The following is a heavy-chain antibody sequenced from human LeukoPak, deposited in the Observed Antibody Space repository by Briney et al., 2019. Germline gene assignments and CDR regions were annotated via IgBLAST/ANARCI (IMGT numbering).Heavy chain of an antibody. J-gene: IGHJ5*02. CDR3: ARSVLFRYWFDP. Sequence: SSETLSLTCAVSGGSISSGGYSWSWIRQPPRKGLEWIGYIYHSGSTYYNPSLKSRVTISVDRSKNQFSLKLSSVTAADTAVYYCARSVLFRYWFDPWGQGTLVTVSS. CDR2: IYHSGST. V-gene: IGHV4-30-2*01. CDR1: GGSISSGGYS. D-gene: IGHD3-10*02.